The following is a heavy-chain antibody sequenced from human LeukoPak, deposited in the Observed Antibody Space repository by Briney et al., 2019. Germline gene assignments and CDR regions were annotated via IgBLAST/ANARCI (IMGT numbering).Heavy chain of an antibody. Sequence: GGSLRLSCAASGFIFTNYWMHWVRQAPGKGLVWVSRIKNDGSSMTYADSVKGRFTISRDDAKNSLYLQMNSLRAEDTAVYYCARGLWFGELSTIGFDYWGQGTLVTVSS. CDR2: IKNDGSSM. CDR3: ARGLWFGELSTIGFDY. CDR1: GFIFTNYW. D-gene: IGHD3-10*01. J-gene: IGHJ4*02. V-gene: IGHV3-74*01.